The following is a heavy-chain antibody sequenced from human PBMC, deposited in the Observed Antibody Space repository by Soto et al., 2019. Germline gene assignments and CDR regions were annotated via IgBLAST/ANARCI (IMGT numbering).Heavy chain of an antibody. CDR3: AKDKSGSSTLDAFDI. D-gene: IGHD6-13*01. CDR2: ISGSGGST. CDR1: GFTFXXXX. Sequence: EVQLLXSXXXXXQPGGSLRLSCAASGFTFXXXXMSWVRQAPGKGXXXVSAISGSGGSTYYADSVKGRFTISRDNSKNTLYLQMNSLRAEDTAVYYCAKDKSGSSTLDAFDIWGQGTMVTVSS. V-gene: IGHV3-23*01. J-gene: IGHJ3*02.